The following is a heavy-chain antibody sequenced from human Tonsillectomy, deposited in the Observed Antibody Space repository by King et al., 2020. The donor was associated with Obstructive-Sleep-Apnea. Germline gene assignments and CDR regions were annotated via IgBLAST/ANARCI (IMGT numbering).Heavy chain of an antibody. Sequence: QLVQSGAEVRKPGSSEKVSCKDSGDTFSSYAISWVRQAPGQGLEWMGGIIPLLGITNYAQKFQGRVTITADKSTTTAYMEVSRLTSDDTAVYYCARVEGTTHDAFDIWGQGTMVTVSS. CDR1: GDTFSSYA. D-gene: IGHD1-7*01. V-gene: IGHV1-69*09. CDR2: IIPLLGIT. J-gene: IGHJ3*02. CDR3: ARVEGTTHDAFDI.